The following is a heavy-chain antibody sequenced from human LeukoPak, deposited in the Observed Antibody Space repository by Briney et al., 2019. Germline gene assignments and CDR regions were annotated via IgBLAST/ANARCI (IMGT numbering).Heavy chain of an antibody. CDR3: YLDY. J-gene: IGHJ4*02. CDR1: GFTFKTYS. CDR2: ISSDGTYV. Sequence: GGSLRLSCVVSGFTFKTYSMNWVRQAPGKGLEWVSSISSDGTYVDYADSVKGRFTISRDNAKNSLYLQMYRARDPGYSNSPYYLDYWGQGTLVTVSS. D-gene: IGHD5-12*01. V-gene: IGHV3-21*01.